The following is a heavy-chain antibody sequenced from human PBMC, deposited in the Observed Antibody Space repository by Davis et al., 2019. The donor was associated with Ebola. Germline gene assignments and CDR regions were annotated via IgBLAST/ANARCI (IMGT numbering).Heavy chain of an antibody. V-gene: IGHV3-73*01. CDR2: IRSKANSYAT. CDR3: TTLVDY. Sequence: GESLKISCAASGFAFGAAAIHWVRQAPGKGLEWVGRIRSKANSYATAYAASVKGRFTISRDDSKNTAYLQMNSLKTEDTALYYCTTLVDYWGQGTLVTVSS. CDR1: GFAFGAAA. J-gene: IGHJ4*02.